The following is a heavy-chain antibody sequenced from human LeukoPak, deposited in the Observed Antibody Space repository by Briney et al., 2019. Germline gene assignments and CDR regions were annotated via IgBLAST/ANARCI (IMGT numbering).Heavy chain of an antibody. CDR2: INPNSGGT. Sequence: ASVKVSCKASGCTFTGYYMHWVRQAPGQGLEWMGWINPNSGGTNYAQKFQGRVTMTRDTSISTAYMELSRLRSDDTAVYYCARARGPLRYFDSLSGYWGQGTLVTVSS. D-gene: IGHD3-9*01. J-gene: IGHJ4*02. CDR1: GCTFTGYY. V-gene: IGHV1-2*02. CDR3: ARARGPLRYFDSLSGY.